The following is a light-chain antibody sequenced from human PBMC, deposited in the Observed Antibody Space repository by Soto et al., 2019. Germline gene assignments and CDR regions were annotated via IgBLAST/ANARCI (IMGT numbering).Light chain of an antibody. CDR1: RSDVGGSKY. CDR2: EVS. Sequence: QSALTQPASVSGSPGQSITISCTGTRSDVGGSKYVSWYQQYPGKAPKLMIYEVSNRPSGVSNRFSGSKSGNTASLTISGLQAEDEADYYCSSYTSSSTHYVFGTGTKLTVL. J-gene: IGLJ1*01. CDR3: SSYTSSSTHYV. V-gene: IGLV2-14*01.